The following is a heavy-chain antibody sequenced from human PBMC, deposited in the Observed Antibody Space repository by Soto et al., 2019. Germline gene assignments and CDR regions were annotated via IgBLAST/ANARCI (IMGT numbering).Heavy chain of an antibody. CDR1: GASVSSNSAA. V-gene: IGHV6-1*01. Sequence: SQTLSLTCAISGASVSSNSAAWNWIRQSPSRGLEWLGRTYYRSKWYHDYAVSVKSRITINPDTSKNQFSLQLNSVTPEDTAVYYCARDGGYSYGWSYYGMDVWGQGTTVTVSS. J-gene: IGHJ6*02. CDR2: TYYRSKWYH. D-gene: IGHD5-18*01. CDR3: ARDGGYSYGWSYYGMDV.